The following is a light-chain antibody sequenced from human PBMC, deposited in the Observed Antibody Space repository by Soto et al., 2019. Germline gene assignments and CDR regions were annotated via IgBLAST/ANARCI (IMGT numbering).Light chain of an antibody. CDR3: QQYYSTPSWT. V-gene: IGKV4-1*01. CDR2: WAS. Sequence: DIVMTQSPDSLAVSLGVRATINCKSSQSILYSSNDKNHLAWYQQKPGQPPKLLIYWASTRESGVPDRFSGSGSGTDFTLTISSLQTEDVAVYYCQQYYSTPSWTFGQGTKVEIK. CDR1: QSILYSSNDKNH. J-gene: IGKJ1*01.